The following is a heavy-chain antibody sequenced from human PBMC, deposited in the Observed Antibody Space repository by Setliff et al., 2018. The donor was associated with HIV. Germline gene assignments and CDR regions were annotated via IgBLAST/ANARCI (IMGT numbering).Heavy chain of an antibody. Sequence: GESPKISCVASGFTLRTYGMHWVRQAPGKGLEWVAVIWSDGNNIQYADSLKGRFTVSRDILKNTVYLQMNSLRAEDTAVYYCARRGYSYGWEYHHYYLDVWGKGTTVTVSS. V-gene: IGHV3-33*01. CDR1: GFTLRTYG. CDR3: ARRGYSYGWEYHHYYLDV. CDR2: IWSDGNNI. J-gene: IGHJ6*03. D-gene: IGHD5-18*01.